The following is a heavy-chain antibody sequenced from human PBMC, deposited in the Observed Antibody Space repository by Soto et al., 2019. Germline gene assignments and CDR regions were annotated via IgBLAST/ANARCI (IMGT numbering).Heavy chain of an antibody. D-gene: IGHD6-19*01. CDR2: INHSGST. Sequence: SETLSLTCAVYGGSFSGYYWSWIRQPPGEGLEWIGEINHSGSTNYNPSLKSRVTISVDTSKNQFSLKLSSVTAADTAIYYCARVGRYTSGWYLDYFRLLGPGNPGHRLL. J-gene: IGHJ4*02. V-gene: IGHV4-34*01. CDR1: GGSFSGYY. CDR3: ARVGRYTSGWYLDYFRL.